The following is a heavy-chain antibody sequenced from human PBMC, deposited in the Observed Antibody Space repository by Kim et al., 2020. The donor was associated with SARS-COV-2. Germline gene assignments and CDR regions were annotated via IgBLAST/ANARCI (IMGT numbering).Heavy chain of an antibody. CDR1: GYTFTSYY. CDR2: INPSGCST. CDR3: ARVVPYGDYPGY. J-gene: IGHJ4*02. Sequence: ASVKVSCKASGYTFTSYYMHWVRQAPGQGLEWMGIINPSGCSTSYAQKFQGRVTMTRDTSTSTGYMELSSLRSEDTAVYYCARVVPYGDYPGYWVQGTLVTVSS. D-gene: IGHD4-17*01. V-gene: IGHV1-46*01.